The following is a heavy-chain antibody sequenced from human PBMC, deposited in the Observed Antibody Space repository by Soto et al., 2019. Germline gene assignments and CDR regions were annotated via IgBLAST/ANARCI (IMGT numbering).Heavy chain of an antibody. CDR2: INHSGST. CDR1: GGSFSGYY. Sequence: SETLSLTCAVYGGSFSGYYWSWIRQPPGKGLEWIGEINHSGSTNYNPSLKSRVTISVDTSKNQFSLRLSSVTAADTAVYYCARASYDILTGYYPTTFDYWGQGTLVTVSS. V-gene: IGHV4-34*01. D-gene: IGHD3-9*01. CDR3: ARASYDILTGYYPTTFDY. J-gene: IGHJ4*02.